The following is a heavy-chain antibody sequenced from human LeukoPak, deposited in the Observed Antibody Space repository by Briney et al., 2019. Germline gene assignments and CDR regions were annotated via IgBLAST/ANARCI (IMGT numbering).Heavy chain of an antibody. J-gene: IGHJ6*02. CDR1: GYTFTSYG. D-gene: IGHD3-22*01. V-gene: IGHV1-18*01. CDR3: ASLYYYDSSGYYYYYGMDV. Sequence: ASVKVSCKASGYTFTSYGISWVRQAPGQGLEGMGWISAYNGNTNYAQKLQGRVTMTTDTSTSTAYMELRSLRSDDTAVYYCASLYYYDSSGYYYYYGMDVWGQGTTVTVSS. CDR2: ISAYNGNT.